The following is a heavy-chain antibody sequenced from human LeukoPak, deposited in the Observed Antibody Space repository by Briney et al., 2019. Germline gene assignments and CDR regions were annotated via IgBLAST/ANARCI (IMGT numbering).Heavy chain of an antibody. CDR1: GFSFRNYV. CDR3: ARACSGGSCYLDY. Sequence: GGSLRLSCAASGFSFRNYVLHWVRQAPGKGLEWVSAISGSGYSTNYTNSAKGRFTISRDNSKNTLYLQMNSLRAEDTAVYYCARACSGGSCYLDYWGQGTLVTVSS. CDR2: ISGSGYST. D-gene: IGHD2-15*01. V-gene: IGHV3-23*01. J-gene: IGHJ4*02.